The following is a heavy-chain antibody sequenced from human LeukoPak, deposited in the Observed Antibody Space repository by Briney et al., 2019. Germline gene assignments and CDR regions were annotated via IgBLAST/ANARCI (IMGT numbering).Heavy chain of an antibody. CDR1: GGSISDYY. CDR3: GAGWLIDY. J-gene: IGHJ4*02. D-gene: IGHD3-16*01. Sequence: SETLSLACTVSGGSISDYYRGWIGQPPGKGLEWIGYFYNSGSSTYNPSLKSRVTISVDTSKEQFSLKVNSVTAADTGVYTRGAGWLIDYWGQGILVTVSS. V-gene: IGHV4-59*01. CDR2: FYNSGSS.